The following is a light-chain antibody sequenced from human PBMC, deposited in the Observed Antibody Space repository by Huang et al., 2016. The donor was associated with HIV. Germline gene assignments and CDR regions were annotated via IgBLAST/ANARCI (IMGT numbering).Light chain of an antibody. CDR2: VAS. CDR3: QKYDSAPRT. V-gene: IGKV1-27*01. CDR1: QVIGES. Sequence: DIQMTQSPSSLSAFVGDTVTITCRASQVIGESLAWYQQKPGRPPKLLIYVASTLQTGVPSRFSGSGSGTDFTLTISNLQTEDIATYYCQKYDSAPRTFGQGTRV. J-gene: IGKJ1*01.